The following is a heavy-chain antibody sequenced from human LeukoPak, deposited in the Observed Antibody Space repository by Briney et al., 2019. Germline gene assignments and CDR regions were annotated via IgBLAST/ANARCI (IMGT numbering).Heavy chain of an antibody. J-gene: IGHJ6*02. D-gene: IGHD6-19*01. Sequence: ASVKVSCKVSGYTLTELSMHWVRQAPGKGLVWMGGFDPENDETVYAQKFQGRVTMTEDISTDTAYMELSSLRSEDTAVYYCATAPRAASVAVALPDYYYYGMDVWGRGTTVTVSS. CDR3: ATAPRAASVAVALPDYYYYGMDV. CDR2: FDPENDET. CDR1: GYTLTELS. V-gene: IGHV1-24*01.